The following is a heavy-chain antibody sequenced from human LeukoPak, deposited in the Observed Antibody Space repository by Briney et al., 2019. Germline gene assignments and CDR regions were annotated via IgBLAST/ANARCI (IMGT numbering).Heavy chain of an antibody. CDR1: GGSFSGYY. V-gene: IGHV4-34*01. J-gene: IGHJ4*02. CDR2: INHSGST. Sequence: PSETLSFTCAVYGGSFSGYYWSWIRQPPGKGLEWIGEINHSGSTNYNPSLKSRVTISVDTSKNQFSLKLSSVTAADTAVYYCAKNPFGGYSYGYVDYWGQGTLVTVSS. D-gene: IGHD5-18*01. CDR3: AKNPFGGYSYGYVDY.